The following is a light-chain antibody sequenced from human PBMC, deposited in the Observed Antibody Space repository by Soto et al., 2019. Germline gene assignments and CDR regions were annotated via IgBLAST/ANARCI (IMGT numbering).Light chain of an antibody. CDR2: EVS. CDR1: SSDVGGYNY. V-gene: IGLV2-14*01. CDR3: SSYTSSSTNWV. Sequence: QSVLTQPAAVSGSPGQSITISCTGTSSDVGGYNYVSWYQQHPGKAPKLMIYEVSNRPSGVSRRFSGSKSGNTASLTISGLQAVDVADYFCSSYTSSSTNWVFGGGAKLTVL. J-gene: IGLJ3*02.